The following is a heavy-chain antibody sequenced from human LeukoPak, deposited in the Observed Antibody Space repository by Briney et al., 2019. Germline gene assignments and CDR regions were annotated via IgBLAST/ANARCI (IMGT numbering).Heavy chain of an antibody. Sequence: GESLKISCKGSGFSFTSYWIGWVRQMPGKGLEWMGIIYPDDSETRYSPSFEGQVTISADKSISTAYLQWSSLKASDTAMYYCARQPDYYDTSGYYTLGVDVWGKGTTVTVSS. CDR3: ARQPDYYDTSGYYTLGVDV. CDR2: IYPDDSET. CDR1: GFSFTSYW. V-gene: IGHV5-51*01. J-gene: IGHJ6*04. D-gene: IGHD3-22*01.